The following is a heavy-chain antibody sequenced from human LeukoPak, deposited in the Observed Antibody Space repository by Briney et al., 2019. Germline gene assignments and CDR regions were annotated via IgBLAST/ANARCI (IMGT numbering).Heavy chain of an antibody. V-gene: IGHV4-59*01. Sequence: KPSETLSLTCSVSGGSISSYYWCWIRQPPGKGLEWLGYIYDSGSINYNPSLKSRVTIAVDRSKNQFSLKLTSVTAVDTAMYYCARLYDYAAGDWGQGTLVTVSSGMDVWGQGTTVTVSS. D-gene: IGHD4-17*01. CDR1: GGSISSYY. J-gene: IGHJ6*02. CDR3: ARLYDYAAGDWGQGTLVTVSSGMDV. CDR2: IYDSGSI.